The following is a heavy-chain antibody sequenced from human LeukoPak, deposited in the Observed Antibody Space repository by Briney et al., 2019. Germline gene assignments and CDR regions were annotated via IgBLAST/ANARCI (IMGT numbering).Heavy chain of an antibody. Sequence: SETPSLTCAVSGGSISSSDWWSWVRQPPGKGLEWIGEIYHSGSTNYNPSLKSRVTISVDKSKNQFSLKLSSVTAADTAVYYCASRYDSSGYYTHFDYWGQGTLVTVSS. CDR2: IYHSGST. D-gene: IGHD3-22*01. CDR3: ASRYDSSGYYTHFDY. CDR1: GGSISSSDW. J-gene: IGHJ4*02. V-gene: IGHV4-4*02.